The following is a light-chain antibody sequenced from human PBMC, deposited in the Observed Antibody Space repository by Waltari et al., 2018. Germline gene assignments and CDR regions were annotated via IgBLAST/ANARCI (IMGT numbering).Light chain of an antibody. CDR1: SSSVGCYDF. V-gene: IGLV2-8*01. CDR3: SSYAGSTLM. Sequence: QSALTQPPSASGSPGQSVTISCTGPSSSVGCYDFFSWYKQHPGKAPKLMIYEVNKRPSGVPDRFSGSKSGNTASLTVSGLQAEDEADYYCSSYAGSTLMFGGGTKLTVL. J-gene: IGLJ3*02. CDR2: EVN.